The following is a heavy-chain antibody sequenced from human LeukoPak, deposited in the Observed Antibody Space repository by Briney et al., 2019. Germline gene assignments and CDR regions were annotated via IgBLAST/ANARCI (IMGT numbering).Heavy chain of an antibody. J-gene: IGHJ5*02. V-gene: IGHV3-30*03. D-gene: IGHD3-10*01. Sequence: GRSLRLSCAASGFTFSSYGMHWVRQAPGKGLEWVAVISYDGSNKYYADSVKGRFTISRDNSKNTLYLQMNSLRSDDTAVYYCARANMVRGVGSFFDRNWFDPWGQGTLVTVSS. CDR1: GFTFSSYG. CDR2: ISYDGSNK. CDR3: ARANMVRGVGSFFDRNWFDP.